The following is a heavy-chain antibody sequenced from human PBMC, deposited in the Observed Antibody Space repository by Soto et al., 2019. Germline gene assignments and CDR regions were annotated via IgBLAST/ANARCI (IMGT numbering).Heavy chain of an antibody. V-gene: IGHV3-23*01. J-gene: IGHJ4*02. D-gene: IGHD3-22*01. Sequence: GGSLRLSCAASGFPFISYAMSWVRQDTGKGLEWVSAISGSGGSTYYADSVKGRFTISRDNSKNTLYLQMNSLKAEDTAVYYCAKDSGRYYYDSSGYYFGYWGQGTLVTVSS. CDR1: GFPFISYA. CDR3: AKDSGRYYYDSSGYYFGY. CDR2: ISGSGGST.